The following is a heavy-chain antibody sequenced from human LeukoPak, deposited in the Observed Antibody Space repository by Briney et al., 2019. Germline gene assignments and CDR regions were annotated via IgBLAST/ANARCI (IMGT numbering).Heavy chain of an antibody. Sequence: GGSLRLSCAASGFTFSSYAMHWVRQAPGKGLEYVSAISSNGGSTYYANSVKGRFTISRDNSKNTLYLQMGSLRAEDMAVYYCTRSSRYCSGGSCTRGFGAFDIWGQGTMVTVSS. CDR3: TRSSRYCSGGSCTRGFGAFDI. J-gene: IGHJ3*02. D-gene: IGHD2-15*01. CDR2: ISSNGGST. V-gene: IGHV3-64*01. CDR1: GFTFSSYA.